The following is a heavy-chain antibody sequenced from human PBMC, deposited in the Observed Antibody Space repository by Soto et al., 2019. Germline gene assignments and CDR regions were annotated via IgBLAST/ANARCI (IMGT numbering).Heavy chain of an antibody. Sequence: QVQLVESGGGVVQPGRSLRLSCAASGFTFSNYGMHWVRQAPGKGLEWVAVISFDGSDKYYADSGKGRFTISRDNSRNTLYLQINNIRGEDTAVHYCAKGSGDSHGPPDNWFQGTLVTVSS. CDR2: ISFDGSDK. D-gene: IGHD5-18*01. CDR3: AKGSGDSHGPPDN. J-gene: IGHJ4*02. V-gene: IGHV3-30*18. CDR1: GFTFSNYG.